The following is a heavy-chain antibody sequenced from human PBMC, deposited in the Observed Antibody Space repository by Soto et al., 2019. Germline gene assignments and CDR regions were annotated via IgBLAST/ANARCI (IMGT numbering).Heavy chain of an antibody. CDR1: GGSISSYY. D-gene: IGHD4-17*01. J-gene: IGHJ4*02. Sequence: QVQLQESGPGLVKPSETLSLTCTVSGGSISSYYWSWIRQPPGKGLEWIGYIYYSGSTNYNPSLXRXVXIXLDTSKNQFSLKLSSVTAADTAVYYCARVYGDYLDYWGQGTLVTVSS. CDR3: ARVYGDYLDY. CDR2: IYYSGST. V-gene: IGHV4-59*01.